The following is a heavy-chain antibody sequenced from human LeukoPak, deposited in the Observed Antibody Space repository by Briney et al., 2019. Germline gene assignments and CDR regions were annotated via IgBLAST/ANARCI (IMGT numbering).Heavy chain of an antibody. J-gene: IGHJ5*02. V-gene: IGHV3-7*01. Sequence: GGSLRLSCAASGFFFSTYWMAWVRQAPGKGLEWVASIKHDAMEEHYADSVKGRFTVSRDNGRNSLYLEMKSLRVEDTAVYYCSREFEPWGQGTLVIVSS. CDR3: SREFEP. CDR1: GFFFSTYW. CDR2: IKHDAMEE.